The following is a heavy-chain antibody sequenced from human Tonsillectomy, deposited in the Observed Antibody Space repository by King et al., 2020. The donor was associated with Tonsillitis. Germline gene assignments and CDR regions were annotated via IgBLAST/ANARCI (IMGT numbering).Heavy chain of an antibody. D-gene: IGHD2-15*01. Sequence: VQLVESGGGLVKPGGSLRLSCAASGFTFSDYYMSWIRQAPGKVLEWVSYIRSSSIYTKYADSVKCRFTISRDNAKKSLVLQMNSLRADDTAVYYCARVVCGGSCSNFDYWGQGTLVTVSS. CDR2: IRSSSIYT. V-gene: IGHV3-11*05. CDR1: GFTFSDYY. J-gene: IGHJ4*02. CDR3: ARVVCGGSCSNFDY.